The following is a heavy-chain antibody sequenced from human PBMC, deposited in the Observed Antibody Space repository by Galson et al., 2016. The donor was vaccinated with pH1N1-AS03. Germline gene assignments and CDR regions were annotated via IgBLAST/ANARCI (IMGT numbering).Heavy chain of an antibody. CDR2: ISASGGST. CDR1: GFTFSFNA. CDR3: VKDMRGVANSDYGMDV. D-gene: IGHD3-22*01. V-gene: IGHV3-23*01. Sequence: SLRLSCAASGFTFSFNAMTWVRQAPGKGLEWVSTISASGGSTFYADSVTGRFTISRDNFKNTLSLQMNSLRVDDTALYYCVKDMRGVANSDYGMDVWGQGTTVSVSS. J-gene: IGHJ6*02.